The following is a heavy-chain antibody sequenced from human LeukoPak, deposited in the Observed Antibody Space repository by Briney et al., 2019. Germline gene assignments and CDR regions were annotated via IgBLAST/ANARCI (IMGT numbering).Heavy chain of an antibody. CDR2: MNPNSGNT. CDR1: GYTFTSYD. V-gene: IGHV1-8*03. J-gene: IGHJ4*02. Sequence: ASVKVSCKASGYTFTSYDINWVRQATGQGLEWMGWMNPNSGNTGYAQKFQGRVTITRNTSISTAYMELSSLRSEDTAVYYCARGQRTSMYNWNYVGYWGQGTLVTVSS. D-gene: IGHD1-20*01. CDR3: ARGQRTSMYNWNYVGY.